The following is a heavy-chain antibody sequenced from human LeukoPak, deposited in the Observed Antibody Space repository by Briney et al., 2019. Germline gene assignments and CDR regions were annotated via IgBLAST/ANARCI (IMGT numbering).Heavy chain of an antibody. CDR3: AKEIYYDSSAFFDY. CDR2: IGYDGSNK. J-gene: IGHJ4*02. Sequence: GRSLRLSCAASGFSFSSYGIHWVRQAPGKGLEWVAVIGYDGSNKYYADSVKGRSTTSRDNSKNTLYLQMNSLRTEDTAVYFCAKEIYYDSSAFFDYWGQGTLVTVSS. D-gene: IGHD3-22*01. CDR1: GFSFSSYG. V-gene: IGHV3-30*18.